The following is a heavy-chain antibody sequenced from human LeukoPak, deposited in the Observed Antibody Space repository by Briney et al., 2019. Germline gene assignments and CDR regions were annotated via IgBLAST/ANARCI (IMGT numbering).Heavy chain of an antibody. CDR1: GFTFSSYA. D-gene: IGHD2-2*01. Sequence: GGSLRLSCAASGFTFSSYAMSWVRQAPGKGLEWVSAISGSGGSTYYADSVKGRFTISRDNSKNTLYLQMNSLRAEDTAVYYCAKDIPDIVVVPAATTLFDYWGQGTLVTVSS. V-gene: IGHV3-23*01. CDR2: ISGSGGST. CDR3: AKDIPDIVVVPAATTLFDY. J-gene: IGHJ4*02.